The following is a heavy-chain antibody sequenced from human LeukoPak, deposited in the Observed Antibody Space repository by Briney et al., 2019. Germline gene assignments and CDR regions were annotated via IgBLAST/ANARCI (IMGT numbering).Heavy chain of an antibody. CDR3: AREDPQTKVPEGMDV. CDR1: GGSFSGYY. D-gene: IGHD4/OR15-4a*01. Sequence: SETLSLTCAVYGGSFSGYYWSWIRQPPGKGLEWIGEINHSGSTNYNPSLKSRVTISVDTSKNQFSLKLNSVTVADTAVYYCAREDPQTKVPEGMDVWGQGTTVTVSS. CDR2: INHSGST. J-gene: IGHJ6*02. V-gene: IGHV4-34*01.